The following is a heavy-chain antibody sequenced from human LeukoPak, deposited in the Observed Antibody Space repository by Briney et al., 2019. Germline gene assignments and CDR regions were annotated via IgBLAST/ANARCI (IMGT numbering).Heavy chain of an antibody. V-gene: IGHV3-7*01. D-gene: IGHD4-17*01. CDR1: GFIFGNYW. Sequence: PGGSLRLSCAASGFIFGNYWMGWVRQAPGKGLEWVAYIKQDGSEKYYVDSVKGRFSISRDNAKNSLYLQLNSLRVEDTAVYYCARWRDYGDYHEGYWGQGTLVTVSS. CDR3: ARWRDYGDYHEGY. CDR2: IKQDGSEK. J-gene: IGHJ4*02.